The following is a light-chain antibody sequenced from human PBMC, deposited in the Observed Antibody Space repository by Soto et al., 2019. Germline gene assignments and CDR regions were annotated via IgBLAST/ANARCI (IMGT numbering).Light chain of an antibody. Sequence: QSVLTQPRSVSGSPGQSVTISCTGTSSDVCGYNYVSWYQQHPGKAPKLMIYDVTKRPSGVPDRFSGSKSGNTASLTISGLQAEDEADYFCCSYAGSSTFVVFGGGTKLTVL. CDR1: SSDVCGYNY. CDR2: DVT. J-gene: IGLJ2*01. V-gene: IGLV2-11*01. CDR3: CSYAGSSTFVV.